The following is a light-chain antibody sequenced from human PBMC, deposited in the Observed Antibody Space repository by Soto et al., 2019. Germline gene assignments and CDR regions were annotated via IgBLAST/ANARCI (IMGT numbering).Light chain of an antibody. J-gene: IGLJ1*01. CDR3: SSYTSFSTYV. Sequence: PASVSGSPGQSITISCTGSSSDVGGYNYFSWYQQHPGKAPKLMIYGVSNRPSGVSNRFSGSKSDNTASLTISGLQAEDEADYYCSSYTSFSTYVFGTGTKVTVL. V-gene: IGLV2-14*01. CDR2: GVS. CDR1: SSDVGGYNY.